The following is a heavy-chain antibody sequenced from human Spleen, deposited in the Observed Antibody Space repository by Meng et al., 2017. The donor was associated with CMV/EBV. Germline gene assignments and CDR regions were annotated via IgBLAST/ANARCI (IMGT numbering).Heavy chain of an antibody. CDR1: GFTFSSYA. J-gene: IGHJ3*02. CDR2: ISYDGSNK. CDR3: AKGGADDAFDI. D-gene: IGHD3-10*01. Sequence: GESLKISCAASGFTFSSYAMHWVRQAPGKGLEWVAVISYDGSNKYYADSVKGRFTISRDNSKNTLYLQMNSLRAEDTAVYYCAKGGADDAFDIWGQGTMVTVSS. V-gene: IGHV3-30-3*01.